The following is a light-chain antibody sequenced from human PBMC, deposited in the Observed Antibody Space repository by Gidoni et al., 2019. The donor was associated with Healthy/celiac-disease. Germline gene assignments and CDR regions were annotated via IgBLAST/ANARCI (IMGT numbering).Light chain of an antibody. CDR2: DTS. J-gene: IGKJ1*01. CDR3: RRYNSQWT. Sequence: DIQMTQSPSTLSASVGDRVTITGRASQSISSWWAWYQQKPGKPPKLLIYDTSSLESGVPSRFSGSGTETEFTLTISGLQHDDFATYYCRRYNSQWTFGQGTKVEIK. CDR1: QSISSW. V-gene: IGKV1-5*01.